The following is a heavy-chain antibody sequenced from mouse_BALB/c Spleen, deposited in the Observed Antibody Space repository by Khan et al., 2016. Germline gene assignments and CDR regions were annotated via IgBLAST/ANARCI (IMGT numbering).Heavy chain of an antibody. Sequence: QVQLQQSGAELARPGASVKLSCKASGYTFTDFYINWVKQRTGQGLEWIGEIYPGSGDAYYNEKFKGMATLTADQSSSTAYMQLSSLTSEDSAVYFCARSGYYYGSSVWAMDYWGRGTSVTVSS. CDR3: ARSGYYYGSSVWAMDY. CDR2: IYPGSGDA. V-gene: IGHV1-77*01. CDR1: GYTFTDFY. J-gene: IGHJ4*01. D-gene: IGHD1-1*01.